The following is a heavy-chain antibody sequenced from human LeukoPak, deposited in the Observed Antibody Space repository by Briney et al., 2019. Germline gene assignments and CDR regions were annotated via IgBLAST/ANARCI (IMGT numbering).Heavy chain of an antibody. CDR1: GFTFSSYW. D-gene: IGHD1-26*01. J-gene: IGHJ4*02. CDR3: ASAYSGSYYFDY. Sequence: GGSLRLSCAASGFTFSSYWMSWVRQAPGRGRRGVANIKQDGSEKYYVDSVKGRFTISRDNSKNTLYLQMNSLRAEDTAVYYCASAYSGSYYFDYWGQGTLVTVSS. CDR2: IKQDGSEK. V-gene: IGHV3-7*01.